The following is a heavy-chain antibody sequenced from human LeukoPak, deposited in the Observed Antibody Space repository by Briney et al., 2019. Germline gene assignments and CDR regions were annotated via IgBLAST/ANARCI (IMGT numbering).Heavy chain of an antibody. Sequence: PGGSLRLSCAATGFTFSDYEMNWVRQAPGKGLEWLSHISISGTTIHYADSVKGRFTISSDSGMQFAYLQMNSLRGEDTAVYYCARWRWQQSEFDFWGQGTLVTVSS. D-gene: IGHD5-24*01. J-gene: IGHJ4*02. CDR3: ARWRWQQSEFDF. CDR2: ISISGTTI. CDR1: GFTFSDYE. V-gene: IGHV3-48*03.